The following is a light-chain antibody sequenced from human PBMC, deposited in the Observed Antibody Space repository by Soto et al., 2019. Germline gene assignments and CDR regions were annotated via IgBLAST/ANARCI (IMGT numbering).Light chain of an antibody. CDR1: SSDIGGYNY. J-gene: IGLJ1*01. CDR2: EVT. Sequence: QSALTQPASVSGSPGQSITISCTGTSSDIGGYNYVSWYQQHPGKAPKLIISEVTNRPSGVSNRFSGSKSGNTASLTISGLQTEDEADYYCCSYTITTTPCVFGTGTKVTVL. CDR3: CSYTITTTPCV. V-gene: IGLV2-14*01.